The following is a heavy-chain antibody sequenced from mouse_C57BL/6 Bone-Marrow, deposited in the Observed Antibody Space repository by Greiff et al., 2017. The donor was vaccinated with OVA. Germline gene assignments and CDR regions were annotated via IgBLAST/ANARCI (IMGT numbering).Heavy chain of an antibody. CDR3: ASPWFAY. CDR1: GFTFSDYG. CDR2: ISSGSSTI. V-gene: IGHV5-17*01. Sequence: EVKLVESGGGLVQPGGSLKLSCAASGFTFSDYGMHWVRQAPEKGLEWVAYISSGSSTIYYADTVKGRFTISRDNAKNTLFLQMTSLRSEDTAMYYCASPWFAYWGQGTLVTVSA. J-gene: IGHJ3*01.